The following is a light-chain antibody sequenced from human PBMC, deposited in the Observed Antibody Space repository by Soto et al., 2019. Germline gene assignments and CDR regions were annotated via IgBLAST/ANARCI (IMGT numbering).Light chain of an antibody. CDR1: QSISSY. J-gene: IGKJ1*01. Sequence: DIQMTQSPSSLSASVGDRVTITCRASQSISSYLNWYQQKPGKAPKLLIYAASTLQSGVPSRFSGSGSGTDFTLTISCLQSEDFATYYCQQYYSYPRTFGQGTRWISN. CDR2: AAS. V-gene: IGKV1-39*01. CDR3: QQYYSYPRT.